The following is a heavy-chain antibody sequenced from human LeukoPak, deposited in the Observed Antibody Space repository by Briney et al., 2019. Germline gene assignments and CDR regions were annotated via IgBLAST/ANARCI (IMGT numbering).Heavy chain of an antibody. Sequence: PSETLSLTCTVSGGSIIRGGYYWSWLRQHPGRGLEWIGYSYYSGSTYYNPPLKSRVTISVDTSKNQFSLKMSSVTAADTAVYYCARGDYSETEIDYWGQGTLVTVSS. CDR3: ARGDYSETEIDY. J-gene: IGHJ4*02. V-gene: IGHV4-31*03. D-gene: IGHD4-11*01. CDR2: SYYSGST. CDR1: GGSIIRGGYY.